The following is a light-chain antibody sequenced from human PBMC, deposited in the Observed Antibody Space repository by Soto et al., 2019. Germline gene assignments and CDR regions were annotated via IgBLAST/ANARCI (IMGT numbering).Light chain of an antibody. CDR1: ISDVGSYNY. V-gene: IGLV2-14*01. CDR3: SSYTSSSTV. CDR2: EGS. J-gene: IGLJ1*01. Sequence: QSVLTHPASVSGSPGQSITISCTGSISDVGSYNYVSWYQQHPGKAPKLMIYEGSNRPSGVSSRFSGSKSGNTASLTISGLQAEDEADYYCSSYTSSSTVFGTGTKVTVL.